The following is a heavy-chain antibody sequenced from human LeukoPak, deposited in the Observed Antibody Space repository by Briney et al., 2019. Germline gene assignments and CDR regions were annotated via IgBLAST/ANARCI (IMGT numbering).Heavy chain of an antibody. J-gene: IGHJ4*02. V-gene: IGHV4-59*01. CDR3: ARTLGGATRFDY. D-gene: IGHD3-16*01. CDR1: GGSINNYY. CDR2: IYYSGST. Sequence: KPSETLSLTCTVSGGSINNYYWSWIRQPPGKGLEWIGYIYYSGSTNYNPSLKSRVTIFVDTSKNQFSLKLSSVTAADTAMYYCARTLGGATRFDYWGQGALVTVSS.